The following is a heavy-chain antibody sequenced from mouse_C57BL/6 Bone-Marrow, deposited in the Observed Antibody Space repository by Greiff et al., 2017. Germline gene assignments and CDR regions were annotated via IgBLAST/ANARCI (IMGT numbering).Heavy chain of an antibody. Sequence: QVQLQQPGAELVRPGTSVKLSCKASGYTFTSYWMHWVKQRPGQGLEWIGVIDPSDSYTKYNQKFKGKATLTVDTSSSTAYMQLSSLTSEDSAVYYCTSRDYFDYWGQGTTLTVSS. CDR2: IDPSDSYT. V-gene: IGHV1-59*01. CDR3: TSRDYFDY. D-gene: IGHD3-1*01. J-gene: IGHJ2*01. CDR1: GYTFTSYW.